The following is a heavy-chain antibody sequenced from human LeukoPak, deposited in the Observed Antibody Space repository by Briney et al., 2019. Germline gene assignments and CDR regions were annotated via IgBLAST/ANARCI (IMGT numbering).Heavy chain of an antibody. CDR3: AKFPDYGDLIFDY. D-gene: IGHD4-17*01. J-gene: IGHJ4*02. CDR1: GFTFDDYA. Sequence: GGSLRLSCAASGFTFDDYAMHWVRQAPGRGLEWVSLISGDGTRTYYADSVKGRFTISRDNSKNSLYLQMKGLRTADTALYYCAKFPDYGDLIFDYWGQGTLVTVSS. CDR2: ISGDGTRT. V-gene: IGHV3-43*02.